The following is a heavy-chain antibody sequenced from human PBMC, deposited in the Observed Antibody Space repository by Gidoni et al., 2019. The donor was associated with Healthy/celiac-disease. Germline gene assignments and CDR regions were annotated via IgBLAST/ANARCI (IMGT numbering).Heavy chain of an antibody. V-gene: IGHV5-51*01. CDR3: AGPTTANYYYGMDV. D-gene: IGHD4-17*01. CDR1: GYSCTSYW. J-gene: IGHJ6*02. Sequence: EVQLVQSGAEVKKPGESLKHSCKGSGYSCTSYWIGWVRQIPGEGLEWMGIIYPGDSDTRYSPSFQCQVTISAAKSISTAYLEWSSLKSSDTAMYYCAGPTTANYYYGMDVWGQGTTVTVSS. CDR2: IYPGDSDT.